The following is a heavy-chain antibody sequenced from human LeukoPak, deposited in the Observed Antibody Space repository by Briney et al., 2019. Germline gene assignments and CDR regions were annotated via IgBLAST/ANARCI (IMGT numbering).Heavy chain of an antibody. D-gene: IGHD4-17*01. Sequence: PSETLSLTCTVSGGSIRSSSYHWGWIRQPPGKGLEWIGTIYYSGSSYYNPSLKSRVTISVDTSNNQFSLKLSSVTAADTAVYYRARLGHYGEFDYWGQGTLVTVSS. V-gene: IGHV4-39*01. J-gene: IGHJ4*02. CDR1: GGSIRSSSYH. CDR3: ARLGHYGEFDY. CDR2: IYYSGSS.